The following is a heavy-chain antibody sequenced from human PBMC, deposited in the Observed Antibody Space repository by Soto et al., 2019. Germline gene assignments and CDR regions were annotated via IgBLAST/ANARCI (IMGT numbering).Heavy chain of an antibody. D-gene: IGHD2-21*01. V-gene: IGHV1-69*01. CDR1: GGTFSSYA. J-gene: IGHJ4*02. CDR3: ERSRPRRLLQDWMVADY. CDR2: IIPIFGTA. Sequence: QVQLVQSGAEVKKPGSSVKVSCKASGGTFSSYAISWVRQAPGQGLEWMGGIIPIFGTANYAQKFQGRVTITADESTSTAYMELSSLRSEDTAVYYCERSRPRRLLQDWMVADYWGQGTMVTVSS.